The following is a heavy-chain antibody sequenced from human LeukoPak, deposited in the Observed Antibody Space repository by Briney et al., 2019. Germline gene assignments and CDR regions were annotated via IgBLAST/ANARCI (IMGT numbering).Heavy chain of an antibody. D-gene: IGHD4-17*01. J-gene: IGHJ4*02. Sequence: GSLRLSCSASGLSFSTYAMTWVRQAPGKGLEWVSGISGGGGSTSYADSVKGRFTISRDNSKNTLYLQMNSLRAEDTAVYYCARQIYGDYSMDYWGQGTLVTVSS. CDR2: ISGGGGST. CDR3: ARQIYGDYSMDY. CDR1: GLSFSTYA. V-gene: IGHV3-23*01.